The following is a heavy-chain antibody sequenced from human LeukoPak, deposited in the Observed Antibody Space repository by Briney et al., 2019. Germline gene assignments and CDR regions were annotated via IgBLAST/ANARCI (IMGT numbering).Heavy chain of an antibody. D-gene: IGHD3-22*01. Sequence: ASVKVSCKVSGYTLTELPMHWVRQAPGKGLEWMGGFDPEDGETIYAQKFQGRVTMTEDTSTDTAYMELSSLTSDDTAVYYCGRGLATYDSSGYTAFDIWGQGTMVTVSS. CDR3: GRGLATYDSSGYTAFDI. V-gene: IGHV1-24*01. CDR1: GYTLTELP. CDR2: FDPEDGET. J-gene: IGHJ3*02.